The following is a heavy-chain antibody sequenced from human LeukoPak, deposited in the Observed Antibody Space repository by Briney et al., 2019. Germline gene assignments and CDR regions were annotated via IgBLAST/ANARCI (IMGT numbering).Heavy chain of an antibody. CDR2: IIPILGIA. J-gene: IGHJ4*02. D-gene: IGHD4-23*01. CDR3: ARVDPDYGGPFDY. CDR1: GGTFSSYA. Sequence: GASVKVSCKASGGTFSSYAISWVRQAPGQGLEWMGRIIPILGIANYAQKFQGRVTITADKSTSTAYMELSSLRSEDTAVYYCARVDPDYGGPFDYWGQGTLVTVSS. V-gene: IGHV1-69*04.